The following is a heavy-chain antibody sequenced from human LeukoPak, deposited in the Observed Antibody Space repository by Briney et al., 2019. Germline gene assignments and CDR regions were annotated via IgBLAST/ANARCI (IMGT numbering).Heavy chain of an antibody. V-gene: IGHV1-8*01. CDR2: MNPNSGNT. CDR1: GYTFTSYD. CDR3: ARRKGYDFWSGSFDAFDI. J-gene: IGHJ3*02. Sequence: ASVKVSCKASGYTFTSYDINWVRQATGQGLEWMGWMNPNSGNTGYAQKFQGRVTMTRNTSISTAYMELSSLRSEDTAVYYCARRKGYDFWSGSFDAFDIWGQGTMVTVSS. D-gene: IGHD3-3*01.